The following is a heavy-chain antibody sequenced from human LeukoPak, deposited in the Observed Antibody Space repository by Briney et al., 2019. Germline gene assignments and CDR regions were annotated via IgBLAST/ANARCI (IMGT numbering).Heavy chain of an antibody. V-gene: IGHV1-69*01. J-gene: IGHJ4*02. Sequence: ASVKVSCKASGGTFSSYAISWVRQAPGQGLEWMGGIIPIFGTANYAQKFQGRVTTTADESTSTAYMELSSLRSEDTAVYYCARTTYYYDSSGYSHFDYWGQGTLVTVSS. CDR1: GGTFSSYA. CDR3: ARTTYYYDSSGYSHFDY. D-gene: IGHD3-22*01. CDR2: IIPIFGTA.